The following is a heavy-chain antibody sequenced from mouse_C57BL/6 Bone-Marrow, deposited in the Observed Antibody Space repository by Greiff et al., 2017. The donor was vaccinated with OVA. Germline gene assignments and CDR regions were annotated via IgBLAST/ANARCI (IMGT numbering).Heavy chain of an antibody. J-gene: IGHJ2*01. CDR3: ARSAWDNFDY. CDR2: IYPRSGNT. CDR1: GYTFTSYG. V-gene: IGHV1-81*01. D-gene: IGHD4-1*01. Sequence: QVQLKESGAELARPGASVKLSCKASGYTFTSYGISWVKQRTGQGLEWIGEIYPRSGNTYYNEKFKGKATLTADKSSSTAYMELSSLTSEDSAVYFCARSAWDNFDYGGRGTTLTVSS.